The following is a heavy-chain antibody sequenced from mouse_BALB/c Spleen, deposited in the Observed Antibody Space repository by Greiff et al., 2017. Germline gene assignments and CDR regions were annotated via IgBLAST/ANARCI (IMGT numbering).Heavy chain of an antibody. CDR2: IYPYNGGT. CDR3: ARLPRPYYAMDY. Sequence: EVQLQQSGPELVKPGASVKISCKASGYTFTDYNMHWVKQSHGKSLEWIGYIYPYNGGTGYNQKFKNKATLTVDNSSSTAYMELRSLTSEDSAVYYCARLPRPYYAMDYWGQGTSVTVSS. CDR1: GYTFTDYN. J-gene: IGHJ4*01. V-gene: IGHV1S29*02.